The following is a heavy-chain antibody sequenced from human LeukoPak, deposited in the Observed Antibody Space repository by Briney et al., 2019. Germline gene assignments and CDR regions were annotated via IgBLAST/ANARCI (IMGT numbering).Heavy chain of an antibody. CDR2: IYYSGST. D-gene: IGHD2-15*01. CDR1: GGSISSYY. Sequence: SETLSLTYTVSGGSISSYYWSWIRQPPGKGLEWIGYIYYSGSTNYNPSLKSRVTISVDTSKNQFSLKLSSVTAADTAVYYCAKLGYCSGGSCYWFDPWGQGTLVTVSS. V-gene: IGHV4-59*01. CDR3: AKLGYCSGGSCYWFDP. J-gene: IGHJ5*02.